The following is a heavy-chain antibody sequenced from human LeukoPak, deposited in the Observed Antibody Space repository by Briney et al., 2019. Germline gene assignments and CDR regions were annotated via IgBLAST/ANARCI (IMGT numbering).Heavy chain of an antibody. Sequence: SETLSLTCIVSGGSITYYYWNCIRQPPGKGLEWIGYIDHSGNTNYNPSLKSRVTISVDTSKNLFSLNLRSVTAADTAMYYCARQLPDRDGYIHTSFDYWGQGTLVTVSS. CDR3: ARQLPDRDGYIHTSFDY. V-gene: IGHV4-59*08. CDR1: GGSITYYY. D-gene: IGHD5-24*01. CDR2: IDHSGNT. J-gene: IGHJ4*02.